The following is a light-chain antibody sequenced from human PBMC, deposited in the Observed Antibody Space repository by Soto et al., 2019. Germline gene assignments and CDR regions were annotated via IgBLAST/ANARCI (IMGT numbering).Light chain of an antibody. CDR3: QQYGSSPKT. Sequence: EIVMTQSPATLAVSPGERATLSCRASQSVSSNLACYQQKPGQAPRLLIYGASSRATGIPDRFSGSGSGTDFTLTISRLEPEDFAVYYCQQYGSSPKTVGQGT. J-gene: IGKJ1*01. V-gene: IGKV3-20*01. CDR2: GAS. CDR1: QSVSSN.